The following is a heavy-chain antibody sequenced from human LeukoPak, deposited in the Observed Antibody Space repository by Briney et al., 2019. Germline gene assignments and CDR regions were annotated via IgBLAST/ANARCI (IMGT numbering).Heavy chain of an antibody. D-gene: IGHD5-18*01. CDR1: GGSFSGYY. Sequence: SETLSLTCAVYGGSFSGYYWSWIRQPAGKGLEWIGRIYTSGSTYYNPSLKSRVTISLDTSKNQFSLTLISVTAADTAVYYCARDVDTFFDYWGQGTLVTVSS. J-gene: IGHJ4*02. CDR2: IYTSGST. CDR3: ARDVDTFFDY. V-gene: IGHV4-4*07.